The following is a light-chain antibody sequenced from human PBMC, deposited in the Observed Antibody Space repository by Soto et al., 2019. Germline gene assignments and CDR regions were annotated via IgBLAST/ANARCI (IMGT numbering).Light chain of an antibody. Sequence: DTQMTQAPSSLSASIGDRVTITCRANQSSSNYLNWYQQKPGKAPKLLIYAASSLQTGVPSRFSGSGSGTDFILTISSLQPEDFATYYCQQSYRTPYPFGQGTKLEIK. V-gene: IGKV1-39*01. CDR2: AAS. CDR1: QSSSNY. J-gene: IGKJ2*01. CDR3: QQSYRTPYP.